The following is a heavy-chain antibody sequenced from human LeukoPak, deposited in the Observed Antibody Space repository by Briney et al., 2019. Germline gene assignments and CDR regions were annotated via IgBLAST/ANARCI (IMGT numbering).Heavy chain of an antibody. V-gene: IGHV4-4*02. CDR3: ARDQGSWYGWGYYYGMDV. J-gene: IGHJ6*04. CDR2: IYHSGST. Sequence: SETLSLTCAVSGGSISSSNWWSWVRPPPGKGLEWIGEIYHSGSTNYNPSLKSRVTISVDKSKNQFSLKLSSVTAADTAVYYCARDQGSWYGWGYYYGMDVWGEGTTVTVSS. D-gene: IGHD6-13*01. CDR1: GGSISSSNW.